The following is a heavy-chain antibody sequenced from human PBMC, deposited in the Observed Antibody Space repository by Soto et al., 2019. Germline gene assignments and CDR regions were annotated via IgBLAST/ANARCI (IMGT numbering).Heavy chain of an antibody. V-gene: IGHV4-31*03. CDR3: ARGGLV. J-gene: IGHJ4*02. Sequence: QVQLQESGPGLVEPSQTLSLTCTVSGYSIDTGTYYWSWIRQHPGKGLEWIGCISYSGNTYYNPSLRSRVSISTDTSNTQFSLKLDSVTAADTAVYYCARGGLVWGQGTLVTVSS. CDR1: GYSIDTGTYY. CDR2: ISYSGNT.